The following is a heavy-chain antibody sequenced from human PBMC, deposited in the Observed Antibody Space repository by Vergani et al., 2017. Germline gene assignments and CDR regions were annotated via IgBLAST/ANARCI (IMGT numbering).Heavy chain of an antibody. V-gene: IGHV2-5*01. Sequence: QITLKESGPTLVKPTQTLTLTCTFSGFSLSTSGVGVGWIRQPPGKALEWLALIYWNDDKRYSPSLKSRLTITKDTSKNQVVLTMTNMDPVDTATYYCAHTPXYDSSGYYSDYFDYWGQGTLVTVSS. J-gene: IGHJ4*02. CDR2: IYWNDDK. CDR1: GFSLSTSGVG. D-gene: IGHD3-22*01. CDR3: AHTPXYDSSGYYSDYFDY.